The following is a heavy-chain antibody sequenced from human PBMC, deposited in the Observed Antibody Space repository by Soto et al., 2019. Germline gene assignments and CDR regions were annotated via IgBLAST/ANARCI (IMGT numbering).Heavy chain of an antibody. Sequence: TETLSLSYTVSDGFVSSGSYHLCRIRQPPGKGLEWIGYIYYSGSTNYNPSLKSRVTISVDTSKNQFSLKLSSVTAADTAVYYCAREDSTGWPANYAFDIRGQGPFVT. CDR1: DGFVSSGSYH. CDR3: AREDSTGWPANYAFDI. V-gene: IGHV4-61*01. CDR2: IYYSGST. J-gene: IGHJ3*02. D-gene: IGHD6-19*01.